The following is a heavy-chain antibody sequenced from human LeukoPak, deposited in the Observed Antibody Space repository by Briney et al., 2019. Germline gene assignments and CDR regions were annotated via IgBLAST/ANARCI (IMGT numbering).Heavy chain of an antibody. D-gene: IGHD6-13*01. CDR2: IYHSGST. J-gene: IGHJ3*02. CDR1: GGSISSGGYY. Sequence: PSQTLSLTCTVSGGSISSGGYYWSWIRQPPGKGLEWIGYIYHSGSTYYNPSLKSRVTISVDTSKNQFSLKLSSVTAADTAVYYCAREFQAAAGPYDAFDIWGQGTMVTVSS. V-gene: IGHV4-30-2*01. CDR3: AREFQAAAGPYDAFDI.